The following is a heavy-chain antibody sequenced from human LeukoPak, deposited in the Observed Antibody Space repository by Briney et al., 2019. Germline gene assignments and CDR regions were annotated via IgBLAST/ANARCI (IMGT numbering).Heavy chain of an antibody. Sequence: ASVKVSCKASGYTFTGYYMHWVRQAPGQGLEWMGWINPNSGGTNYAQKSQGRVTMTRDTSISTAYMELSRLRSDDTAVYYCARGLYDSSGYYLSHFDYWGQGTLVTVSS. V-gene: IGHV1-2*02. D-gene: IGHD3-22*01. CDR3: ARGLYDSSGYYLSHFDY. CDR2: INPNSGGT. CDR1: GYTFTGYY. J-gene: IGHJ4*02.